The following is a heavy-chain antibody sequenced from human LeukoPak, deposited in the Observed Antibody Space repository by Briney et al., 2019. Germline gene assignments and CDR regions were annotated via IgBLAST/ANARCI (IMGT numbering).Heavy chain of an antibody. CDR3: ASQAGDHYGGNSDY. Sequence: ASVKVSCKASGYTFTSYGISWVRQAPGQGLEWMGWISAYNGNTNYAQKLQGRVTMTTDTSTSTAYMELRSLRSDDTAMYYCASQAGDHYGGNSDYWGQGTLVTVSS. D-gene: IGHD4-23*01. CDR2: ISAYNGNT. J-gene: IGHJ4*02. V-gene: IGHV1-18*01. CDR1: GYTFTSYG.